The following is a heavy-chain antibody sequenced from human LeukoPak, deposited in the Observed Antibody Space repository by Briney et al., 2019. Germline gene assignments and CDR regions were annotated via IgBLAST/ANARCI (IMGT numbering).Heavy chain of an antibody. V-gene: IGHV3-20*04. CDR1: GFTFDDYG. CDR3: VRVGVYYDSSGNPDGDAFDF. Sequence: PGGSLRLSCAASGFTFDDYGMSWVRQAPGKGLEWVSGINWSGGSIGYADSVKGRFTISRDNAKNSLYLQMDSLRADDTALYYCVRVGVYYDSSGNPDGDAFDFWGQGTMVTVSS. CDR2: INWSGGSI. J-gene: IGHJ3*01. D-gene: IGHD3-22*01.